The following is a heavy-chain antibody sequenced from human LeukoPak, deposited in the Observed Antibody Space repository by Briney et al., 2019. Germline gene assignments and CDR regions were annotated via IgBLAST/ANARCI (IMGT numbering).Heavy chain of an antibody. V-gene: IGHV4-59*01. CDR2: IYYSGST. CDR3: ARVKARGAIGWFDP. Sequence: PSETLSLTCTVSGGSISSYYWSWIRQPPGKGLEWIGYIYYSGSTNYNPSLKSRVTISVDTSKNQFSLKLSSVTAADTAVYYCARVKARGAIGWFDPWGQGTLVTVSS. D-gene: IGHD3-10*01. CDR1: GGSISSYY. J-gene: IGHJ5*02.